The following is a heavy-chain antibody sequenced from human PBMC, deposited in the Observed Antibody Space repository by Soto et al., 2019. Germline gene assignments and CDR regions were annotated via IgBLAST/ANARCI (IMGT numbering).Heavy chain of an antibody. D-gene: IGHD5-18*01. CDR1: GGSISSGGYY. CDR3: ARASSTRGYSYGYWFDP. Sequence: QVQLQESGPGLVKPSQTLSLTCTVSGGSISSGGYYWSWIRQHPGKGLEWIGYIYYSGSTYYNPSRTSRVTISVDTSKNQFSLKLSSVTAADTAVYYCARASSTRGYSYGYWFDPWGQGTLVTVSS. V-gene: IGHV4-31*03. J-gene: IGHJ5*02. CDR2: IYYSGST.